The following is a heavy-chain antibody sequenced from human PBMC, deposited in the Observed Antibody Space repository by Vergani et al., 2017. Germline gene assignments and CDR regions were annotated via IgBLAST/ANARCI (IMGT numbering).Heavy chain of an antibody. J-gene: IGHJ6*02. CDR3: AREGGGGRYYYDSSGTYGMDV. V-gene: IGHV4-31*03. D-gene: IGHD3-22*01. CDR2: IYYSGST. CDR1: GGSISSGGYY. Sequence: QVQLQESGPGLVKPSQTLSLTCTVSGGSISSGGYYWSWIRQHPGKGLEWIGYIYYSGSTYYNPSLKSRVTISVETSKNQFSLKLSSVTAADTAVYYCAREGGGGRYYYDSSGTYGMDVWGQGTTVTVSS.